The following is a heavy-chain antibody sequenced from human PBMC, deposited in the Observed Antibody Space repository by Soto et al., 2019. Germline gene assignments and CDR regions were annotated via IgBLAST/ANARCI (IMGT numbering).Heavy chain of an antibody. CDR3: TTDAARQDGRGNYYEGAY. J-gene: IGHJ4*02. V-gene: IGHV3-15*07. CDR1: DFTLTAAW. CDR2: IKTKSDGGAA. D-gene: IGHD3-22*01. Sequence: EVQLVESGGALVKPGESLRLSCATSDFTLTAAWMHWVRQAPGKGLEWVGRIKTKSDGGAADYAAPVKGRFTISRDDSKNTLYLQMNSLKIEDTAVYFCTTDAARQDGRGNYYEGAYWGQGTLVTVSS.